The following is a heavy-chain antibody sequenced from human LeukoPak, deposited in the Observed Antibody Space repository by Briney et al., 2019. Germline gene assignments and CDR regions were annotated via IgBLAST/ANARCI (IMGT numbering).Heavy chain of an antibody. CDR3: AREIDGDTAYFDY. V-gene: IGHV1-46*01. J-gene: IGHJ4*02. CDR1: GYTFTSYY. Sequence: GASVKVSCKASGYTFTSYYMHWVRQAPGQGLEWMGIINPSGGSTSYAQKFQGRVIMTRDMSTSTVHMELSSLRSEDTAVYYCAREIDGDTAYFDYWGQGTLVTVSS. D-gene: IGHD5-18*01. CDR2: INPSGGST.